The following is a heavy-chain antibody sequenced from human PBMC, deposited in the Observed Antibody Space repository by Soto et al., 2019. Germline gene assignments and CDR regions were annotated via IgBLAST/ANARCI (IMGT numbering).Heavy chain of an antibody. V-gene: IGHV4-34*01. Sequence: QVQLQQWGAGLLKPSETLSLTCAVYGGSFSGYYWSWIRQPPGKGLEWIGEINHSGSTNYNPSLKVRVTISVDTSKNKFSLKLSSVTASDTAVYYCARGRREYSYGTRLFDYWGQGTLVTVSS. CDR3: ARGRREYSYGTRLFDY. D-gene: IGHD5-18*01. CDR2: INHSGST. J-gene: IGHJ4*02. CDR1: GGSFSGYY.